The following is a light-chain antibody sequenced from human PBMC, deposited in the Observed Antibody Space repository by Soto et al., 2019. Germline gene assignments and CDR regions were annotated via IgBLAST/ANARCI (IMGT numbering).Light chain of an antibody. CDR2: DAS. CDR1: QSISSW. Sequence: DIQMTQSPSTLSASVGDRFTITCRASQSISSWLAWYQQKPGKAPKLLIYDASSLESGVTSRFSGSGSGTEFTLTISSLQPDDFATYYCQPYNSYAWTVGQVTKVDIK. CDR3: QPYNSYAWT. V-gene: IGKV1-5*01. J-gene: IGKJ1*01.